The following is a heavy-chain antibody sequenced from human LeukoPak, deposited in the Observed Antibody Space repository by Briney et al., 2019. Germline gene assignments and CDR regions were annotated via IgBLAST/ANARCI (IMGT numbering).Heavy chain of an antibody. Sequence: ASVKVSCKASGYTFTSYGILWVRQAPGQGLEWMGWISPYNGKTNYAQKFRGRVTMTTDTSTTTACMELRSLMSDDTAVYYCARGVDPWPWFFDLWGRGTLVTVSS. CDR1: GYTFTSYG. CDR2: ISPYNGKT. CDR3: ARGVDPWPWFFDL. J-gene: IGHJ2*01. V-gene: IGHV1-18*01.